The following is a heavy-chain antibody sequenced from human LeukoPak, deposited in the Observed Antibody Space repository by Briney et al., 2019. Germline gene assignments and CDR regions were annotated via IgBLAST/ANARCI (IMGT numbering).Heavy chain of an antibody. V-gene: IGHV1-2*04. D-gene: IGHD5-18*01. Sequence: ASVKVSCKASGYTFTGYYMHWVRQAPGQGLEWMGWINPNSGGTNYAQKFQGWVTMTRDTSISTAYMELSRLRSDDTAVYYCARALRAYTAMVIYYWGQGTLVTVSS. CDR3: ARALRAYTAMVIYY. J-gene: IGHJ4*02. CDR1: GYTFTGYY. CDR2: INPNSGGT.